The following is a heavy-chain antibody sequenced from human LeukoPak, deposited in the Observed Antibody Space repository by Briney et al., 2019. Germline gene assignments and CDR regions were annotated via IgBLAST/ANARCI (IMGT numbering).Heavy chain of an antibody. Sequence: SVKVSCKASGYTFTSYDINWVRQAPGQGLEWMGRIIPILGIANYAQKFQGRVTITADKSTSTAYMELSSLRSEDTAVYYCASSINSGSYYFDYWGQGALVTVSS. CDR2: IIPILGIA. CDR1: GYTFTSYD. D-gene: IGHD1-26*01. V-gene: IGHV1-69*04. CDR3: ASSINSGSYYFDY. J-gene: IGHJ4*02.